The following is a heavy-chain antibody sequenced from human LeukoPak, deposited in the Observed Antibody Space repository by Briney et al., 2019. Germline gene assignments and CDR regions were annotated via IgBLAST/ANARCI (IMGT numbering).Heavy chain of an antibody. V-gene: IGHV3-11*01. CDR1: GFTFSDYY. D-gene: IGHD6-19*01. Sequence: PGGSLRLSCAASGFTFSDYYMSWIRQAPGKGLEWVSYISSSGSTIYYADSVKGRFTISRDNAKNSLYLQMNSLRAEDTAVYCCARDYSSLIAVAFYGMDVWRQGTTVTVSS. CDR2: ISSSGSTI. J-gene: IGHJ6*02. CDR3: ARDYSSLIAVAFYGMDV.